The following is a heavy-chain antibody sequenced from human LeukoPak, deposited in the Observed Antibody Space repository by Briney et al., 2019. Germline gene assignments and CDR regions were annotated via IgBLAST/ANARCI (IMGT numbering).Heavy chain of an antibody. CDR3: ARHFPLLWFGELSVDY. V-gene: IGHV5-51*01. CDR1: GYSFTSYW. J-gene: IGHJ4*02. D-gene: IGHD3-10*01. CDR2: IYPGDSDT. Sequence: HGESLKISCKGSGYSFTSYWIGWVRQMPGKGLEWMGIIYPGDSDTRYSPSFQGQVTISADKSISTAYLQWSSLKASGTAMYYCARHFPLLWFGELSVDYWGQGTLVTVSS.